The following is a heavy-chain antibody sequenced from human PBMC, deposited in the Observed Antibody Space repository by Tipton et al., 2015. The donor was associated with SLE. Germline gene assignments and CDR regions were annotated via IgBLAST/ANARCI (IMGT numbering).Heavy chain of an antibody. Sequence: TLSLTCTVSGGSISGYYWSWVRQPPGQGLEWIGYIHYRGSTNYNPSLKSRVTISLDTSENQFSLKLSSVTAADTAVYYCARDRYCGAGSCFDWYFDLWGCGTLVTVSS. CDR1: GGSISGYY. D-gene: IGHD2-15*01. V-gene: IGHV4-59*01. CDR2: IHYRGST. CDR3: ARDRYCGAGSCFDWYFDL. J-gene: IGHJ2*01.